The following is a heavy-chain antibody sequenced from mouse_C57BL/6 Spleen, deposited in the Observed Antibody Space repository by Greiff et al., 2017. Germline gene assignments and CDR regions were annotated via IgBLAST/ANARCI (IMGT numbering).Heavy chain of an antibody. CDR1: GYTFTSYW. CDR3: ARRVYYYGSSYWYFDV. V-gene: IGHV1-50*01. CDR2: IDPSDSYT. J-gene: IGHJ1*03. D-gene: IGHD1-1*01. Sequence: QVQLHQPGAELVKPGASVKLSCKASGYTFTSYWMQWVKLRPGQGLEWIGEIDPSDSYTNYNQKFKGKATLTVDTSSSTAYMQLSSLTSEDSAVYYCARRVYYYGSSYWYFDVWGTGTTVTVSS.